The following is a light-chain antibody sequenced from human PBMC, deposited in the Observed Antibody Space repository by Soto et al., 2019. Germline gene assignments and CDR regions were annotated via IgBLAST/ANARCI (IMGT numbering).Light chain of an antibody. V-gene: IGKV3-11*01. CDR3: QQRLNCPLIT. J-gene: IGKJ3*01. Sequence: EIVLTQSPATLSLSPGERAALSCRASQSVRSSLAWYQQKPGQVPRLLIYDASNRATGIPARFSGSGSGTDFTLTISSLEPEDFGVYYCQQRLNCPLITFGPGTKVEIK. CDR1: QSVRSS. CDR2: DAS.